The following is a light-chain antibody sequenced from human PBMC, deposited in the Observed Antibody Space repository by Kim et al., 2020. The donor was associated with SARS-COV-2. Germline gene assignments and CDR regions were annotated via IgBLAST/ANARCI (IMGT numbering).Light chain of an antibody. CDR1: SRDIGDYNY. Sequence: QSALTQPASVSGSPVQSITISCTGTSRDIGDYNYVSWYQQYPGKAPKLMIYDVTKRPSGVSNRFSGSKSGNTASLTISGLQAEDEADYYCSSYTSSITWVFGGGTQLTVL. CDR3: SSYTSSITWV. J-gene: IGLJ3*02. CDR2: DVT. V-gene: IGLV2-14*01.